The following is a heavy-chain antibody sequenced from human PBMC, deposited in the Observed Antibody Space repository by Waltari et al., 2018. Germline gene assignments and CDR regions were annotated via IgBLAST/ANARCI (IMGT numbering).Heavy chain of an antibody. CDR1: GGTLTSYA. V-gene: IGHV1-69*12. CDR3: AKSLRGYSDY. J-gene: IGHJ4*02. Sequence: QVQLVQSGAEVKKPGSSVKVSCKASGGTLTSYAISGVRQAPGKGVEGMGGSIPTCGTANDAQKFQGRVTITADESTSTAYMELSSLRSEDTAVYYCAKSLRGYSDYWGQGTLVTVSS. D-gene: IGHD3-22*01. CDR2: SIPTCGTA.